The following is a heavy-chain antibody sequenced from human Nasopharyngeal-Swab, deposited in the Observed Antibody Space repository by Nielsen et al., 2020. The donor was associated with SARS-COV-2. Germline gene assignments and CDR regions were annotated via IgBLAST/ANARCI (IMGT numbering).Heavy chain of an antibody. D-gene: IGHD1-26*01. J-gene: IGHJ4*02. CDR2: INPSGDTA. Sequence: WVRQAPGQGLEWMGIINPSGDTASYAQKFQGRVTMTRDTSTSTVYMELSSLRSEDTAVYYCAREDIVGPLLDYWGQGTLVTVPQ. V-gene: IGHV1-46*01. CDR3: AREDIVGPLLDY.